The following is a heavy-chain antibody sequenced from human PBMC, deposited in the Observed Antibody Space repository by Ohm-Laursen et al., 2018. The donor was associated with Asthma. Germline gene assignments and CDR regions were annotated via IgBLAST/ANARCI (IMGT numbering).Heavy chain of an antibody. V-gene: IGHV3-23*01. CDR2: ISGSGGST. D-gene: IGHD1-7*01. CDR3: ARGELELRPLEDFDY. CDR1: GFTFSSYS. Sequence: SLRLSCAASGFTFSSYSMNWVRQAPGKGLEWVSAISGSGGSTYYADSVKGRFTISRDNSKNTLYLQMNSLRAEDTAVYYCARGELELRPLEDFDYWGQGTLVTVSS. J-gene: IGHJ4*02.